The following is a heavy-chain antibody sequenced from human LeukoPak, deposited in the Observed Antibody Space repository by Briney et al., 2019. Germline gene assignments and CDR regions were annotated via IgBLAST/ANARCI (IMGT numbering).Heavy chain of an antibody. V-gene: IGHV1-8*03. D-gene: IGHD3-10*01. CDR2: MNPNSGNT. J-gene: IGHJ4*02. CDR3: ARDGTAGELFDY. CDR1: GYTFTSYD. Sequence: ASVKVSCKASGYTFTSYDINWVRQATGQGLGWMGWMNPNSGNTGYAQKFQGRVTITRDTSTRTVYMELSSLRSEDTAVYYCARDGTAGELFDYWGQGTLVTVSS.